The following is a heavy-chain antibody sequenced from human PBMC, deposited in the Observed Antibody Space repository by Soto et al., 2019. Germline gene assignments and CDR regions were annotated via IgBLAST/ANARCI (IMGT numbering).Heavy chain of an antibody. V-gene: IGHV4-59*01. CDR2: IYYSGST. CDR3: ARVGGRTRFAFDI. Sequence: ASETLSLICTVSGGSISSYYWSWIRQPPGKGLEWIGYIYYSGSTNYNPSLKSRVTISVDTSKNQFSLKLSSVTAADTAVYYCARVGGRTRFAFDIWGQGTMVTVSS. J-gene: IGHJ3*02. CDR1: GGSISSYY. D-gene: IGHD1-26*01.